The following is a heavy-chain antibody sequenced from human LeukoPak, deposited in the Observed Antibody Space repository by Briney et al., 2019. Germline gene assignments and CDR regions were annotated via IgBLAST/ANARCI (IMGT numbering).Heavy chain of an antibody. CDR1: GYTLTELS. CDR3: ATSGVVPAAHYYYYYMDV. V-gene: IGHV1-24*01. D-gene: IGHD2-2*01. CDR2: FHPEDGET. Sequence: EASVKVSCKVSGYTLTELSMHWVRQALGKGLEWMGGFHPEDGETIYAQKLQGRVTMTEDTSTDTAYMELSSLRSEDTAVYYCATSGVVPAAHYYYYYMDVWGKGTTVTVSS. J-gene: IGHJ6*03.